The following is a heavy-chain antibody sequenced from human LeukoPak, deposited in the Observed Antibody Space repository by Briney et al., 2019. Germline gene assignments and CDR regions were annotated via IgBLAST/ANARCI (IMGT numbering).Heavy chain of an antibody. CDR3: TRVVAATNYGMDV. CDR2: IRSKAYGGTT. J-gene: IGHJ6*02. Sequence: GGSLRLSCTASGFTFGDYAMSWVRQAPGKGLEWVGFIRSKAYGGTTEYAASVKGGFTISRDDSKSIAYLQMNSLKTEDTAVYYCTRVVAATNYGMDVWGQGTTVTVSS. V-gene: IGHV3-49*04. D-gene: IGHD2-15*01. CDR1: GFTFGDYA.